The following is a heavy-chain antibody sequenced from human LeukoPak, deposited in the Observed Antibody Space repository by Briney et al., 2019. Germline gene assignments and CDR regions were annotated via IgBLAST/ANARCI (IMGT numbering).Heavy chain of an antibody. CDR3: ARLEGTIFGVVDF. Sequence: PSETLSLTCAVSGYSISSGYYWGWIRQPPGKGLEWIGSIYHSGSTYYNPSLKSRVTISVDTSKNQFSLKLSSVTAADTAVYYCARLEGTIFGVVDFWGQGTPVTVSS. CDR1: GYSISSGYY. D-gene: IGHD3-3*01. V-gene: IGHV4-38-2*01. J-gene: IGHJ4*02. CDR2: IYHSGST.